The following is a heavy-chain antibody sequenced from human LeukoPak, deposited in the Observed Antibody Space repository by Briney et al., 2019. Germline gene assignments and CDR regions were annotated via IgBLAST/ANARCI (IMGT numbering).Heavy chain of an antibody. V-gene: IGHV3-15*01. Sequence: GGSLRLSCAASGFTFSNAWMSWVRQAPGKGLEWVGRIKSKTDGGTTDYAAPVKGRFTISRDDSKTTLYLQMNSLKTEDTAVYYCTTDKIVVPAAKFDYWGQGTLVTVSS. CDR3: TTDKIVVPAAKFDY. J-gene: IGHJ4*02. CDR2: IKSKTDGGTT. CDR1: GFTFSNAW. D-gene: IGHD2-2*01.